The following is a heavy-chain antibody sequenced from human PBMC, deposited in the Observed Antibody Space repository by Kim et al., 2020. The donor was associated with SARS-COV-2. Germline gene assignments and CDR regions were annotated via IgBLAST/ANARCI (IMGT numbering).Heavy chain of an antibody. V-gene: IGHV3-30*02. J-gene: IGHJ6*02. CDR3: AKGRGIVVVPPLAGMDV. Sequence: KGRFTISRDNSKNTLYLQMNSLRAEDTAVYYCAKGRGIVVVPPLAGMDVWGQGTTVTVSS. D-gene: IGHD2-2*01.